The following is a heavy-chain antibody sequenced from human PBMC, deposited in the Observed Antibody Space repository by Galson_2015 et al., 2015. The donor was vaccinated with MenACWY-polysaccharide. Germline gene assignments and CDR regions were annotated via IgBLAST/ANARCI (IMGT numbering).Heavy chain of an antibody. CDR3: AGGVAAY. D-gene: IGHD2-15*01. CDR1: GNTLTSNY. J-gene: IGHJ4*02. CDR2: IKFSGGST. V-gene: IGHV1-46*01. Sequence: SVKVSCKAPGNTLTSNYIHWVRQAPGQGLEWMGVIKFSGGSTTYAQKFQGRVTMTRDTSTSTVYMELSSLRFEDTAVYFCAGGVAAYWGQGTLVTVSS.